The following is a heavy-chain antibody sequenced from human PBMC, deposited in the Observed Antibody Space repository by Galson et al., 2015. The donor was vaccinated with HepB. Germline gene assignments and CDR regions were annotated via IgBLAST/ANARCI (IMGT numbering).Heavy chain of an antibody. J-gene: IGHJ3*02. CDR2: TYYRSKWYN. CDR1: GDSVSSHSAA. V-gene: IGHV6-1*01. D-gene: IGHD6-19*01. Sequence: CAISGDSVSSHSAAWNWIRQSPSRGLEWLGRTYYRSKWYNDYAVSVKSRITINPDTSKNQFSLQLNSVTPEDTAVYYCASVGIAVAGGDAFDIWGQGTMVTVSS. CDR3: ASVGIAVAGGDAFDI.